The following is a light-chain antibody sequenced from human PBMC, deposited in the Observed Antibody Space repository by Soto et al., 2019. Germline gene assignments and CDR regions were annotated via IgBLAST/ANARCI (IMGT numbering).Light chain of an antibody. CDR1: QSVLSSS. J-gene: IGKJ1*01. CDR3: QQYGSSPWT. V-gene: IGKV3-20*01. CDR2: LVS. Sequence: EIVLTQSPGTLSLSPGERATLSCRASQSVLSSSLAWYQQKPSQAPRLLIYLVSSRAAGIPARFSGSGSGTDFTLTISRLEPEDLAEYYCQQYGSSPWTFGQGTKVDI.